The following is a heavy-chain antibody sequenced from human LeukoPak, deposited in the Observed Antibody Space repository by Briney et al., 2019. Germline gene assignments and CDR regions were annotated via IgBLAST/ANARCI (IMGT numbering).Heavy chain of an antibody. Sequence: GGSLRLSCAASGFTFSSYSMNWVRQAPGKGLEWVSSISSSSSYIYYADSVKGRFTISRDNAKNSLYLQMNSLRAEDTAVYYCASTRYYDFWSGYLPYDYYYMDVWGKGTTVTVSS. D-gene: IGHD3-3*01. CDR3: ASTRYYDFWSGYLPYDYYYMDV. V-gene: IGHV3-21*01. J-gene: IGHJ6*03. CDR2: ISSSSSYI. CDR1: GFTFSSYS.